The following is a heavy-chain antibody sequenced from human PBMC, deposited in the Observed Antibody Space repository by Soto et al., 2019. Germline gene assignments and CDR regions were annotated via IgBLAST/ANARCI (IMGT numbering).Heavy chain of an antibody. J-gene: IGHJ4*02. D-gene: IGHD6-13*01. CDR1: GFTFSSYA. CDR2: ISGSGGRT. CDR3: AYSSTPFDY. Sequence: EVQLLESGGGLVQPGGSLRLSCAASGFTFSSYAMSWVRHGPGKGLEWVSAISGSGGRTYYADSVKGRFTISRDNSKNSLYLQRNSLRAEDTSVYYCAYSSTPFDYWGQGTLVTVSS. V-gene: IGHV3-23*01.